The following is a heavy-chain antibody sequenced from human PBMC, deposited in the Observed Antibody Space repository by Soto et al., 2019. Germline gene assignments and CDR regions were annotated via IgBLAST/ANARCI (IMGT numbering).Heavy chain of an antibody. J-gene: IGHJ6*02. CDR3: AGATGSNYVELYYYGMDV. CDR1: GYTFTSYY. V-gene: IGHV1-46*01. D-gene: IGHD4-4*01. CDR2: INPSGGST. Sequence: ASVKVSCKASGYTFTSYYMQWVRQAPGQGLEWMGIINPSGGSTSYAQKFQGRVTMTRDTSTSTVYMELSSLRSEDTAVYYCAGATGSNYVELYYYGMDVWGQGTTVTVYS.